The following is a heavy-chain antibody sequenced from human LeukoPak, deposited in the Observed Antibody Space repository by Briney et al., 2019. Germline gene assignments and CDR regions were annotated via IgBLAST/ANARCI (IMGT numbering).Heavy chain of an antibody. CDR3: ARLRIGGYYYDSSGYYPFDY. CDR1: GGSFSGYY. D-gene: IGHD3-22*01. J-gene: IGHJ4*02. Sequence: PSETLSLTCAVYGGSFSGYYWSWIRQPPGKGLEWIGYIYYSGSTNYNPSLKSRVTISVDTSKNQFSLKLSSVTAADTAVYYCARLRIGGYYYDSSGYYPFDYWGQGTLVTVSS. CDR2: IYYSGST. V-gene: IGHV4-59*08.